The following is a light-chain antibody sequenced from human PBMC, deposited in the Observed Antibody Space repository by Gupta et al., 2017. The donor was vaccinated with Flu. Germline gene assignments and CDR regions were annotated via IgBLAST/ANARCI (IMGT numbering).Light chain of an antibody. CDR1: SSDVGSYNY. CDR2: EVG. Sequence: SSDVGSYNYVSWYQQHPGKAPKLMIYEVGNRPAGVSNRFSGSKSGNTASLTISGLQAEDVADYYCNSYTSASTQVFGTGTKVTVL. CDR3: NSYTSASTQV. V-gene: IGLV2-14*01. J-gene: IGLJ1*01.